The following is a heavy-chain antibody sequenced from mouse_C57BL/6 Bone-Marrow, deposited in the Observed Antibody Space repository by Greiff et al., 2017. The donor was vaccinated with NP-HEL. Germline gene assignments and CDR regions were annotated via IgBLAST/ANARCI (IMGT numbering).Heavy chain of an antibody. CDR3: ASFYYYGSSYGDYAMDY. Sequence: QVQLQQPGAELVRPGTSVKLSCKASGYTFTSYWMHWVKQRPGQGLEWIGVIDPSDSYTNYNQKFKGKATLTVDTSSSTAYMQLSSLTSEDSAVYYCASFYYYGSSYGDYAMDYWGQGTSVTVSS. CDR1: GYTFTSYW. D-gene: IGHD1-1*01. J-gene: IGHJ4*01. CDR2: IDPSDSYT. V-gene: IGHV1-59*01.